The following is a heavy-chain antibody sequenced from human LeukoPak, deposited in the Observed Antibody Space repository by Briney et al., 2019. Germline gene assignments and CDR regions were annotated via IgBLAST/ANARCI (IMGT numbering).Heavy chain of an antibody. Sequence: PSETLSLTGAGYGGSFSDYYWTWIRQPPGKGLEWIGEINHSGSTNYNPSLKSRVTISVDTSKNHFSLKLSSVTAADTAVYYCARRVRGVNDAFDIWGQGTMVTVSS. V-gene: IGHV4-34*01. CDR3: ARRVRGVNDAFDI. D-gene: IGHD3-10*01. J-gene: IGHJ3*02. CDR1: GGSFSDYY. CDR2: INHSGST.